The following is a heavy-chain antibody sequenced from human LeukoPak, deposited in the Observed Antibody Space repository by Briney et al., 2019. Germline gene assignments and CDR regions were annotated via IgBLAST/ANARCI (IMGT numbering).Heavy chain of an antibody. J-gene: IGHJ4*02. CDR2: ISSNNSYI. CDR3: ARGRYSSSWTADHYFDY. D-gene: IGHD6-13*01. V-gene: IGHV3-21*01. CDR1: GFTFSSYS. Sequence: GGSLRLSCAASGFTFSSYSMNWVGQAPGKGLEWVSSISSNNSYIYYADSVKGRFTISRDNAKNSPYLQMNSLRAEDTAVYYCARGRYSSSWTADHYFDYWGQGTLVTVSS.